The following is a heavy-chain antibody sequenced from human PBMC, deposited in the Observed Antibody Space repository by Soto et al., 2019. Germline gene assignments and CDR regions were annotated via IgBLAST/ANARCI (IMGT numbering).Heavy chain of an antibody. J-gene: IGHJ4*02. Sequence: GGSLRLSCAASGFTFSSYSMNWVRQAPGKGLEWVSSISSSSSYIYYADSVKGRFTISRDNAKNSLYLQMNSLRAEDTAVYYCAREGYDYGDYARLDYWGQGTLVTVSS. CDR1: GFTFSSYS. CDR2: ISSSSSYI. V-gene: IGHV3-21*01. D-gene: IGHD4-17*01. CDR3: AREGYDYGDYARLDY.